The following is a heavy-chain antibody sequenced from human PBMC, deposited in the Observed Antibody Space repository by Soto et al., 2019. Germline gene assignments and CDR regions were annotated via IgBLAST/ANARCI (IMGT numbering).Heavy chain of an antibody. CDR1: GFTFSSYW. V-gene: IGHV3-7*01. CDR3: AREGEDIVVVPAAMPAFCWFDP. CDR2: IKQDGSEK. J-gene: IGHJ5*02. Sequence: GGSLRLSCAASGFTFSSYWMSWVRQAPGKGLEWVANIKQDGSEKYYVDSVKGRFTISRDNAKNSLYLQMNSLRAEDTAVYYCAREGEDIVVVPAAMPAFCWFDPWGQGTLVTVSS. D-gene: IGHD2-2*01.